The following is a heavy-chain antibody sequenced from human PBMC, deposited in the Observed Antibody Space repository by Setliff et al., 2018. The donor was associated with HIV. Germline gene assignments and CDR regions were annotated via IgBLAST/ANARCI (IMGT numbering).Heavy chain of an antibody. J-gene: IGHJ4*02. CDR1: GGSLSSRNFY. Sequence: SETLSLTCTVSGGSLSSRNFYWGWLRQPPGKGLEWIGSIAYTGSGYYNSSLKSRVTSSVDTSRNECSLKLTSVTAADTAVYYCAREVRWELPQGFDHWGQGSQVTVSS. CDR2: IAYTGSG. CDR3: AREVRWELPQGFDH. D-gene: IGHD1-26*01. V-gene: IGHV4-39*07.